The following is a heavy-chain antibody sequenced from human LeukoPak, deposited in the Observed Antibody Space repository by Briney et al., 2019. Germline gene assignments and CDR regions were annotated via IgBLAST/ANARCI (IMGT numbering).Heavy chain of an antibody. CDR1: VDSVSGYY. CDR3: ARDRFGRTTHFDY. J-gene: IGHJ4*02. D-gene: IGHD3-10*01. V-gene: IGHV4-59*02. Sequence: PSETLSLTCTVSVDSVSGYYWSWIRQPPGKGLEWIGYIYYSGSTNYNPPLKSRVTMSVDTSKNQFSLKLTSVTAADTAVYYCARDRFGRTTHFDYWGQGILVTVSS. CDR2: IYYSGST.